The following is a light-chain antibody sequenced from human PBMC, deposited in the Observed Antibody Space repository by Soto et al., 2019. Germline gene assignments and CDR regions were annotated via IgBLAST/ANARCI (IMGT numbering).Light chain of an antibody. CDR1: SSDVGGYNY. CDR3: SSYTSSSIDYV. J-gene: IGLJ1*01. V-gene: IGLV2-14*01. CDR2: EVS. Sequence: QSALTQPASVSGSPGQSITISCTGTSSDVGGYNYVSWYQQHPGKAPKPIIYEVSNRPSGVSNRFSGSKSSNTASLTISGLQAEDEADYYCSSYTSSSIDYVFGTGTQLTVL.